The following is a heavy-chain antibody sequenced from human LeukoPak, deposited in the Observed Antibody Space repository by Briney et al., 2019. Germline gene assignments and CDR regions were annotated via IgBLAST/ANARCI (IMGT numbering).Heavy chain of an antibody. V-gene: IGHV4-4*02. CDR3: AKAARRPYYYMDV. CDR1: GGSISFSYS. D-gene: IGHD6-6*01. CDR2: IYHSGST. J-gene: IGHJ6*03. Sequence: PSGTLSLTCAVSGGSISFSYSWSWVRQPPGKGLEWIGEIYHSGSTYYNPSLKSRVSISVDKPKNQFSMKLSSVTAADTAVYYCAKAARRPYYYMDVWDKGTTVTVSS.